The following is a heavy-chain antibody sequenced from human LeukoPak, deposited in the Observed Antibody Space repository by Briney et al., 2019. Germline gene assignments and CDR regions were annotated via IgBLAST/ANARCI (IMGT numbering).Heavy chain of an antibody. CDR1: GFTFSSYA. CDR3: AKAWGAAGTFES. CDR2: IDGSGGST. V-gene: IGHV3-23*01. J-gene: IGHJ4*02. Sequence: GGSLRLSCAASGFTFSSYAMNWVRQAPGKGLEWVSGIDGSGGSTSYADSVKGRFTISRDNSKNTLYLQMNSLRADDTAVYYCAKAWGAAGTFESWGQGTLVTVSS. D-gene: IGHD6-13*01.